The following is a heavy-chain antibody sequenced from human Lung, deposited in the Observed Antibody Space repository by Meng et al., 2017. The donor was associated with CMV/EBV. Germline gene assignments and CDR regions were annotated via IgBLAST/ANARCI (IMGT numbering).Heavy chain of an antibody. D-gene: IGHD7-27*01. CDR1: GYLFPGYY. CDR3: ARALKLGTVAFNL. V-gene: IGHV1-2*02. CDR2: IFPNNGGT. Sequence: SVXVSXXASGYLFPGYYIHWVRQAPGQNLEWVGWIFPNNGGTKYAQNFQGRVTMTRDTSISTAYLELSRLRSDDTAVYYCARALKLGTVAFNLWGQGTMVTVSS. J-gene: IGHJ3*01.